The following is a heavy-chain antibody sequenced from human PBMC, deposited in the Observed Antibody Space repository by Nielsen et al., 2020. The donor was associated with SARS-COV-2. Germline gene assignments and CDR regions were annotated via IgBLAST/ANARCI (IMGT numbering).Heavy chain of an antibody. CDR3: ARVESSWGLYYYGMDV. V-gene: IGHV1-2*06. CDR1: GYTFTGYY. CDR2: INPNSGGT. J-gene: IGHJ6*02. Sequence: ASVKVSCKASGYTFTGYYMHWVRQAPGQGLEWMGRINPNSGGTNYAQKFQGRVTMTRDTSISTAYMELSRLRSDDTAVYYCARVESSWGLYYYGMDVWGQGTTVTVSS. D-gene: IGHD3-16*01.